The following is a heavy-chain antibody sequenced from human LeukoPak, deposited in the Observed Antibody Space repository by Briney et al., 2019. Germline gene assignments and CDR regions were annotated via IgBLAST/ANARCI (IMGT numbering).Heavy chain of an antibody. CDR1: GFTFSRYS. V-gene: IGHV3-33*08. D-gene: IGHD3-9*01. Sequence: GGSLRLSCAASGFTFSRYSINWVRQAPGKGLEWVAVIWYDGSNKYYADSVKGRFTISRDNSKNTLYLQMNSLRAEDTAVYYCASAGTYDILTGPFDYWGQGTLVTVSS. CDR3: ASAGTYDILTGPFDY. CDR2: IWYDGSNK. J-gene: IGHJ4*02.